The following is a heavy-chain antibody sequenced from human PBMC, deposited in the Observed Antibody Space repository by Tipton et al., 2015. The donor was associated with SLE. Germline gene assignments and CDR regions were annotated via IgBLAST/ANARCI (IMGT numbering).Heavy chain of an antibody. CDR2: INPGGGST. CDR1: GYTFTTYG. Sequence: QLVQSGAEVKKPGASVKVSCKASGYTFTTYGISWVRQAPGQGLEWLGVINPGGGSTSYAQTFQGRVTMTRDTSTSTVYMDLSSLRSEDTAVYYCARDRYYGSGSLGSNYYYMDVWGKGTTVTVSS. J-gene: IGHJ6*03. CDR3: ARDRYYGSGSLGSNYYYMDV. D-gene: IGHD3-10*01. V-gene: IGHV1-46*01.